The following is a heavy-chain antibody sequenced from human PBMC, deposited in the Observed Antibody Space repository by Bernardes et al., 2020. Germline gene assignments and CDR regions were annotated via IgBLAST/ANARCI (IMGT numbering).Heavy chain of an antibody. Sequence: GESLKISCKGSGYNFFSYWIGWVRQMPGKGLEWMGIIYPGDSDTRYSPSFQGQVTMSIDKSISTAYLQWSSLRASDTAMYYCARVESGTSGRSYYQYYYMDVWGKGTTVTVSS. CDR1: GYNFFSYW. D-gene: IGHD1-1*01. V-gene: IGHV5-51*01. J-gene: IGHJ6*03. CDR2: IYPGDSDT. CDR3: ARVESGTSGRSYYQYYYMDV.